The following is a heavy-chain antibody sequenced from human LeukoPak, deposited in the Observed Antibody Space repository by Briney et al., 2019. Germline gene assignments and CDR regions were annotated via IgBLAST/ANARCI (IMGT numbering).Heavy chain of an antibody. Sequence: GESLKISCKGSGYSFGNRWIGWVRQMPGKGLEWMGIIYPDDSDTIYSPSFEGQVTISADKSISTAYMELSRLRSDDTAVYYCARAPITMVRDDFDYWGQGTLVTVSS. CDR3: ARAPITMVRDDFDY. CDR1: GYSFGNRW. J-gene: IGHJ4*02. V-gene: IGHV5-51*01. CDR2: IYPDDSDT. D-gene: IGHD3-10*01.